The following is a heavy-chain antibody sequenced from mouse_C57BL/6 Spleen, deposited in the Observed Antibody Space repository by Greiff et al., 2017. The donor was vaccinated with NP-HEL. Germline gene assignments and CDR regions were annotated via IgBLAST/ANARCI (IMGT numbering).Heavy chain of an antibody. D-gene: IGHD2-5*01. CDR2: IHPSSGST. Sequence: QVQLQQPGAELVKPGASVKLSCKASGYTFTSYWMHWVKQRPGQGLEWIGMIHPSSGSTNYNEKFKSKATLTVDKSSSTAYMQLSSLTSEDSAVYYCARSNYDYFDYWGQGTTLTVSS. CDR3: ARSNYDYFDY. CDR1: GYTFTSYW. J-gene: IGHJ2*01. V-gene: IGHV1-64*01.